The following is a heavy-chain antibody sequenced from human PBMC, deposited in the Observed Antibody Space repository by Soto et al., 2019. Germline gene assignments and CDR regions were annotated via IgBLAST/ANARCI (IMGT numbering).Heavy chain of an antibody. CDR2: IYYSGST. D-gene: IGHD2-15*01. CDR3: ARVDCSGGSCSFDY. Sequence: PSETLSLTCTVSGGSISSGDYYWSWIRQPPGKGLEWIGYIYYSGSTYYNPSLKSRVTISVDTSKNQFSLKLSSVTAADTAVYYCARVDCSGGSCSFDYCGQGTLVTVSS. V-gene: IGHV4-30-4*01. J-gene: IGHJ4*02. CDR1: GGSISSGDYY.